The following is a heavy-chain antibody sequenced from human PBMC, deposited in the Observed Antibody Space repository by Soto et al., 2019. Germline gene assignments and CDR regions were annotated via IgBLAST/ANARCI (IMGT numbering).Heavy chain of an antibody. Sequence: VHLVQSGAEVKKPGASVKVSCKASGYTFTSYGITWVRQAPGQGLEWMGWISAHNGNTDYAQKLQGRVIVTRDTSTSTAYMELRSLGSEDTAVYSCARGRYGDYWGQGALVTVSS. CDR2: ISAHNGNT. CDR1: GYTFTSYG. J-gene: IGHJ4*02. D-gene: IGHD1-1*01. CDR3: ARGRYGDY. V-gene: IGHV1-18*01.